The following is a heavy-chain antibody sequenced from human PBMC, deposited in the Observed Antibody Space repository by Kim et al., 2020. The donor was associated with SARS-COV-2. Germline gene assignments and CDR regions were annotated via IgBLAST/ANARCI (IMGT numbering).Heavy chain of an antibody. D-gene: IGHD2-21*01. Sequence: HGDGRNTKYADSVKGRFTISRDNAKNTVYIQMNSLRGEDTAAYYCAKAYDDWGQGTLVTVSS. CDR3: AKAYDD. V-gene: IGHV3-74*03. J-gene: IGHJ4*02. CDR2: HGDGRNT.